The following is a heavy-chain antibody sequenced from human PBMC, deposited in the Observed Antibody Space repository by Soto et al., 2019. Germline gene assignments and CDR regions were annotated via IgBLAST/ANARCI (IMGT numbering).Heavy chain of an antibody. V-gene: IGHV3-23*01. CDR3: ARNSSGRRNWFDP. D-gene: IGHD6-19*01. J-gene: IGHJ5*02. CDR2: ISVSGGST. Sequence: EVQLLESGGGLVQPGGSLRLSCAAPGFTFSSYAMSWFRQAPGKGLEWVSAISVSGGSTYYAESVKGRFTFSRDNSKNTLYLQMNSLRAEDTAVYYCARNSSGRRNWFDPWGQGTLVTVSS. CDR1: GFTFSSYA.